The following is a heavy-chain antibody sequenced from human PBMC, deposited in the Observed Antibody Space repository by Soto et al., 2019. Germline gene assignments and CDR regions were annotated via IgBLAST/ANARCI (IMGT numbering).Heavy chain of an antibody. D-gene: IGHD2-2*01. CDR3: ATHTQPLPYWYFDL. V-gene: IGHV4-31*03. J-gene: IGHJ2*01. CDR1: GGSISSGGYY. Sequence: QVQLQESGPGLVKPSQTLSLTCTVSGGSISSGGYYWSWIRQHPGKGLEWIGYIYYSGSTYYNPSLKSRVTISVDTSKNQFSLKLSSVTAADTAVYYCATHTQPLPYWYFDLWGRGTLVTVSS. CDR2: IYYSGST.